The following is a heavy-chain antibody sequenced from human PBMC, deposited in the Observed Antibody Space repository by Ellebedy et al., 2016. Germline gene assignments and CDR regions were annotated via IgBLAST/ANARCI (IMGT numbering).Heavy chain of an antibody. J-gene: IGHJ4*02. CDR3: VSQFGGASQPFDS. CDR1: GFTFSTYW. Sequence: GESLKISXATSGFTFSTYWMSWVRQAPGQGLEWLATIHHDGTEKKYVGSVTGRFTISRDNAKNSVFLQMNSLRADDTAVYFCVSQFGGASQPFDSWGQGTLVTVSS. D-gene: IGHD2-21*01. V-gene: IGHV3-7*05. CDR2: IHHDGTEK.